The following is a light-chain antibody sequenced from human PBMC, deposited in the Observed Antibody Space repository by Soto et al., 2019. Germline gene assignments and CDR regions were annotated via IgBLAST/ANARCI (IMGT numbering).Light chain of an antibody. J-gene: IGKJ2*01. Sequence: EIVMTQSPATLSLSPGESAALSCRASQSINSELAWYQQKPGQPPRLLIYGASTRATGVPARFTGSESGSEFTLTLSGLQSEDFAVYYCQQGHNWPLTFGQGTRLEI. CDR1: QSINSE. CDR2: GAS. CDR3: QQGHNWPLT. V-gene: IGKV3-15*01.